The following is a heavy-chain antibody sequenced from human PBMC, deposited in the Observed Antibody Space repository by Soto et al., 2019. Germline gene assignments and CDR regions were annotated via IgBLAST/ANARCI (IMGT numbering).Heavy chain of an antibody. CDR1: GFTFSSYA. D-gene: IGHD3-10*01. V-gene: IGHV3-23*01. CDR2: ISGSGGST. CDR3: AKDYMIRDPHPKALAEYFQH. J-gene: IGHJ1*01. Sequence: AGGSLRLSCAASGFTFSSYAMSWVRQAPGKGLEWVSAISGSGGSTYYADSVKGRFIISRDNSKNTLYLQMNSLRAEDTAVYYCAKDYMIRDPHPKALAEYFQHWGQGTLVTVSS.